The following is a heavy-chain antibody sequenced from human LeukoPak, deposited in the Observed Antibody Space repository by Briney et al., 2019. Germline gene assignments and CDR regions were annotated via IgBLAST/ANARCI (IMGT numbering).Heavy chain of an antibody. D-gene: IGHD3-22*01. CDR1: GYTFTGYY. J-gene: IGHJ4*02. CDR2: INPKSGGT. V-gene: IGHV1-2*02. CDR3: ARLGVHSGYPVGFDY. Sequence: GASVKVSCKASGYTFTGYYMHWVRQAPGQGLEWMGWINPKSGGTNYAQKSQGRVTMTRDTSISTAYMELSRLRSDDTAVYYCARLGVHSGYPVGFDYWGQGTLVTVSS.